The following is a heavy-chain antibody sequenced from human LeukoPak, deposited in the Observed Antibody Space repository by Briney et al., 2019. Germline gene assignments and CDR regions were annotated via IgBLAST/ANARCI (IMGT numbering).Heavy chain of an antibody. J-gene: IGHJ5*02. D-gene: IGHD3-16*02. Sequence: PSETLSLTCTVSGGSISSYYWSWIRQPPGKGLEWIGYIYYSGSTNYNPSLKSRVTISVDTSKNQFSLKLSSVAAADTAVHYCARALGPMITFGGVIVTWFDPWGQGTLVTVSS. V-gene: IGHV4-59*01. CDR3: ARALGPMITFGGVIVTWFDP. CDR2: IYYSGST. CDR1: GGSISSYY.